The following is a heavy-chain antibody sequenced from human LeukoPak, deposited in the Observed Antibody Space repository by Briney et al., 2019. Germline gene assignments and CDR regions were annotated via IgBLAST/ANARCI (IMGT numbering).Heavy chain of an antibody. V-gene: IGHV4-34*01. CDR2: INHSGST. Sequence: SETLSLTCAVYGGSFSRYYWSWIRQPPGKGLEWIGEINHSGSTNYNPSLKSRVSISVDTSKNHFSLTVNSVTAADTAVYYCARGGGHSGYYLDYWGQGTLVTVSS. CDR3: ARGGGHSGYYLDY. CDR1: GGSFSRYY. J-gene: IGHJ4*02. D-gene: IGHD3-22*01.